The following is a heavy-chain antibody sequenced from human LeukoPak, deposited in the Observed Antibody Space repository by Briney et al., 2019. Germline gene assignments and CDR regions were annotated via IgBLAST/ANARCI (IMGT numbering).Heavy chain of an antibody. Sequence: PSETLSPTCTVSGGSISSYYWSWIRQPPGKGLEWIGYIYYSGSTNYNPSLKSRVTISVDTSKNQFSLKLSSVTAADTAVYYCARDGYSYGFDYWGQGTLVTVSS. J-gene: IGHJ4*02. CDR2: IYYSGST. CDR1: GGSISSYY. CDR3: ARDGYSYGFDY. V-gene: IGHV4-59*01. D-gene: IGHD5-18*01.